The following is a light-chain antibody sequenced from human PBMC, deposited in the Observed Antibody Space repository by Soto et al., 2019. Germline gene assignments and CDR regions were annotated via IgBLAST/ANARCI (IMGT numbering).Light chain of an antibody. Sequence: EIVLTQSPGTLSLSPGERATLSCRASQSVSSSYLAWYQQKPGQAPRLLIYGASSRATGIPDRFSGSGSGTDFTLTISRLEPEDFAVYYCQQYGSSLTCCGGTKVEIK. V-gene: IGKV3-20*01. CDR2: GAS. J-gene: IGKJ4*01. CDR1: QSVSSSY. CDR3: QQYGSSLT.